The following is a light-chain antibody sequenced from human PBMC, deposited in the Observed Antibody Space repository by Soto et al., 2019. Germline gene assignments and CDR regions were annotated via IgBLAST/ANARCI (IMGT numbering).Light chain of an antibody. V-gene: IGLV2-14*03. J-gene: IGLJ2*01. Sequence: QSALTQPASVSGSPGESLTISCTGTPADVGASNHVSWFQQHPGKAPKLIIYDITNRPSGISNRFSGSKSGKTASLTISGLQAEDEADYYCSSNAGSNNLVFGGGTKLTVL. CDR2: DIT. CDR3: SSNAGSNNLV. CDR1: PADVGASNH.